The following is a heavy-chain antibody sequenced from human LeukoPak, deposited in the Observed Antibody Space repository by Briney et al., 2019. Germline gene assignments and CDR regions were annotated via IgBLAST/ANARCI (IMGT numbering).Heavy chain of an antibody. CDR2: INHSGST. CDR1: GGSISSYY. D-gene: IGHD1-7*01. J-gene: IGHJ3*02. V-gene: IGHV4-34*01. CDR3: ATLFVRGELLVGAFDI. Sequence: PSETLSLTCTVSGGSISSYYWNWLRQSPGKGLEWIGEINHSGSTNYNPSLKSRVTISADTSKKEFSLKLSSVTAAETAVYYCATLFVRGELLVGAFDIWGQGTTVLVSS.